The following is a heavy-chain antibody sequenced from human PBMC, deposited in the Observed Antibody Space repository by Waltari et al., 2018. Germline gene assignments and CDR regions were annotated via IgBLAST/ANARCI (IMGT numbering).Heavy chain of an antibody. CDR1: GFTFSSYS. J-gene: IGHJ4*02. CDR3: ARDGDYGDHFIPDY. Sequence: VQLVQSGAEVKKPGASVKVSCKASGFTFSSYSMNWVRQAPGKGLEWLSSISSSSSYRDYADSVKGRFTISRDNAKNSLYLQMNSLRAEDTAVYYCARDGDYGDHFIPDYWGQGTLVTVSS. D-gene: IGHD4-17*01. CDR2: ISSSSSYR. V-gene: IGHV3-21*01.